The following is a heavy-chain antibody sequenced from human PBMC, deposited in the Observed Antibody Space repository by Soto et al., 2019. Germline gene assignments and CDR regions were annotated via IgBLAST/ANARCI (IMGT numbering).Heavy chain of an antibody. Sequence: SVKVSCKASGGTFSSYTISWVRQAPGQGLEWMGRIIPIFGIANYAQKFQGRVTITADESTSTAYMELSSLRSEDTAVYYCALYSSSWYRDIGYWGQGTLVTVSS. CDR3: ALYSSSWYRDIGY. CDR2: IIPIFGIA. CDR1: GGTFSSYT. V-gene: IGHV1-69*02. D-gene: IGHD6-13*01. J-gene: IGHJ4*02.